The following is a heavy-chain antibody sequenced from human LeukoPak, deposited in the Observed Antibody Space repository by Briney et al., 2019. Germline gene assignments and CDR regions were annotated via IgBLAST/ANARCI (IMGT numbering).Heavy chain of an antibody. D-gene: IGHD3-10*01. CDR1: GFTFSSYA. CDR2: ISGSGGST. CDR3: AKDLVDMVRGVTDY. J-gene: IGHJ4*02. Sequence: PGGSLRLSCAASGFTFSSYAVSWVRQAPGKGLEWVSAISGSGGSTYYADSVKGRFTISRDNSKNTLYLQMNSLRAEDTAVYYCAKDLVDMVRGVTDYWGQGTLVTVSS. V-gene: IGHV3-23*01.